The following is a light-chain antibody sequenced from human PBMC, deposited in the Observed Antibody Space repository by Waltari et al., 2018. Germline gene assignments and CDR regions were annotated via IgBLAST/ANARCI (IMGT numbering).Light chain of an antibody. J-gene: IGLJ2*01. V-gene: IGLV2-18*02. Sequence: QAALTQSPSVFKSLGQSVTISCTGTSSDVGGYNDVSWYQQYPDTAPRLLIYDVSKRPSWVSDRFSGSKSGNTASLTISGLQAEDEADYYCCSYRSGSTLLFGGGTRLTVL. CDR1: SSDVGGYND. CDR2: DVS. CDR3: CSYRSGSTLL.